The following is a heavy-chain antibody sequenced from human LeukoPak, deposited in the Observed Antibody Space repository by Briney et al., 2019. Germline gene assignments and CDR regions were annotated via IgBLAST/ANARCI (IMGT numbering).Heavy chain of an antibody. CDR1: EYTFTDYY. CDR2: INPNSGGS. D-gene: IGHD6-19*01. Sequence: GASVKVSCKASEYTFTDYYMHWVRQAPGQGLEWMGRINPNSGGSNYAQKFQGRVTMTRDTSISTAYMELNRLRSDDTAVYYCARGPRLDSSGWYYGAFDIWGQGTMVTVS. J-gene: IGHJ3*02. CDR3: ARGPRLDSSGWYYGAFDI. V-gene: IGHV1-2*06.